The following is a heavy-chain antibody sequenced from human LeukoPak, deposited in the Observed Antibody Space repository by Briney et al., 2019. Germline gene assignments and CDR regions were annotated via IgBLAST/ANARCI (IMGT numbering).Heavy chain of an antibody. Sequence: SETLSLTCTVSGGSISSSTYYWAWIRQSPGKGLEWIGSILYSGSTYYNPSLKSRVTISVDTSKNQFSLKLSSVTAADTAVFYCARDHCTTISCYTNWFDPWGQGTLVTVSS. J-gene: IGHJ5*02. CDR1: GGSISSSTYY. CDR2: ILYSGST. CDR3: ARDHCTTISCYTNWFDP. V-gene: IGHV4-39*07. D-gene: IGHD2-2*02.